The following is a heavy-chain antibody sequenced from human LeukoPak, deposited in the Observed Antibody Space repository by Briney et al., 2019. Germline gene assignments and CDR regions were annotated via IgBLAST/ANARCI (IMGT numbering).Heavy chain of an antibody. V-gene: IGHV3-7*01. CDR2: IKQDGSEK. CDR1: GITFNNYW. J-gene: IGHJ6*02. CDR3: AREVNSGSYLLYYYYGMDV. D-gene: IGHD1-26*01. Sequence: PGGSLRLSCAASGITFNNYWMTWVRQAPGKGLEWVASIKQDGSEKYYVDSVKGRFTISRDNAKKSLYLQMNSLRAEDTAVYYCAREVNSGSYLLYYYYGMDVWGQGTTVTVSS.